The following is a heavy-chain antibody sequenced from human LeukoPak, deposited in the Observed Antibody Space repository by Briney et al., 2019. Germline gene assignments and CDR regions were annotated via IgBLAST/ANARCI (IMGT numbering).Heavy chain of an antibody. CDR2: LWSGGGNE. CDR3: ARDQYWNPDS. Sequence: GRPLRLSCAASGFTFSDFNMHWVRQAPGKGLEWVAFLWSGGGNECYADSVKGRFTISRDNSKNTLYLQMTNLRAEDTAVYYCARDQYWNPDSWGQGTLVTVSS. V-gene: IGHV3-33*01. J-gene: IGHJ4*02. CDR1: GFTFSDFN. D-gene: IGHD1-1*01.